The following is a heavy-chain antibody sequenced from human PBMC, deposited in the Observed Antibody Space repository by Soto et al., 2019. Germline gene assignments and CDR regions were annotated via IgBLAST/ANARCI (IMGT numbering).Heavy chain of an antibody. CDR2: IFHSGST. Sequence: TSETLSLTCAVSGYSISSDYSWGWIGQPPGKGLEWLGSIFHSGSTYYNPSLKSRVTISLDTSQNHFSLKLSSVTAADTAVYYCARENYYDGSGYYYYFDYWGHGTLVTVSS. CDR3: ARENYYDGSGYYYYFDY. D-gene: IGHD3-22*01. V-gene: IGHV4-38-2*02. J-gene: IGHJ4*01. CDR1: GYSISSDYS.